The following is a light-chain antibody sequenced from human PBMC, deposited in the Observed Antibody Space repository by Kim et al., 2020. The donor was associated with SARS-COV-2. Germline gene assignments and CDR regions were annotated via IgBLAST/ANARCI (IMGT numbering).Light chain of an antibody. CDR2: DVS. CDR3: SSYSTTSTRV. CDR1: SSDVGGYNY. Sequence: GQSINIYCTGTSSDVGGYNYVSWYQQHPGKAPNLLIVDVSNRPAGVSTRLSCSKSGDTPSLITSGLHAEVEADYYFSSYSTTSTRVFGGGTQLTVL. J-gene: IGLJ3*02. V-gene: IGLV2-14*03.